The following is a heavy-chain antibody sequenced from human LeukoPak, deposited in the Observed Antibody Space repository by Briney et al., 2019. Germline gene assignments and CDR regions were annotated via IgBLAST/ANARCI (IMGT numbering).Heavy chain of an antibody. CDR3: GTYDSSGYYFELGVRYYFDY. CDR1: GFTFSSYA. D-gene: IGHD3-22*01. CDR2: ISGSGGST. Sequence: GGSLRLSCAASGFTFSSYAMSWVRQAPGKGLEWVSAISGSGGSTYYADSVKGRFTISRDNSKNTLYLQMNSLRAEDTAVYYCGTYDSSGYYFELGVRYYFDYWGQGTLVTVSS. J-gene: IGHJ4*02. V-gene: IGHV3-23*01.